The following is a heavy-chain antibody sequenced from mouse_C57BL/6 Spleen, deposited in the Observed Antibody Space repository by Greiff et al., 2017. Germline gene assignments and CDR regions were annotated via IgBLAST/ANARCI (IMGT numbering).Heavy chain of an antibody. Sequence: EVKLVESGGGLVQPKGSLNLSCAASGFSFTTYAMNWVRQAPGQGLEWVARIRSKSNNYETYYADSVKARFTISRENSESMLYLKINNLKTEDTAMYDCVRHRRDYGGSDYWGQGTTRTVSS. V-gene: IGHV10-1*01. J-gene: IGHJ2*01. CDR1: GFSFTTYA. D-gene: IGHD1-1*01. CDR2: IRSKSNNYET. CDR3: VRHRRDYGGSDY.